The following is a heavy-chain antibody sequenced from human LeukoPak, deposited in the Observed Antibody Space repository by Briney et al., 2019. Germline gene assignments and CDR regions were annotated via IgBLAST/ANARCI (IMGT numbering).Heavy chain of an antibody. CDR3: ARTYCGTNACPFDH. V-gene: IGHV4-59*08. CDR1: GGSISTYY. D-gene: IGHD2-21*01. Sequence: PETLSLTCTVSGGSISTYYWSWIRQPPGKGLECLGFIFHTGTTNYNPSLKSRVTISVDTSKNQFSLKLSSVTAADTAIYYCARTYCGTNACPFDHWGQGNLVTVSS. CDR2: IFHTGTT. J-gene: IGHJ4*02.